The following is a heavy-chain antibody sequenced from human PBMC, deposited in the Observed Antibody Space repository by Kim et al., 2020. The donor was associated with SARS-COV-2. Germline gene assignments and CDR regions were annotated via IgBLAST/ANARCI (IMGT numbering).Heavy chain of an antibody. CDR3: ARDVTMMIHQFDSSGILDF. Sequence: GGSLRLSCAASGFTFSNYWMSWVRQAPGRGLEWVANINQDGNKKYYVDSVKGRFTISRDNAKNSLYLQMNSLRAEDAAVYYCARDVTMMIHQFDSSGILDFWGQGTLVTVSS. V-gene: IGHV3-7*01. CDR2: INQDGNKK. D-gene: IGHD3-22*01. CDR1: GFTFSNYW. J-gene: IGHJ4*02.